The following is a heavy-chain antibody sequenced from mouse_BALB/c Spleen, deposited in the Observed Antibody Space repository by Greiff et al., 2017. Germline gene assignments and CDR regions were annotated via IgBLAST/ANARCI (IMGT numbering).Heavy chain of an antibody. V-gene: IGHV5-6-5*01. CDR3: ERQGYYGNYDFDY. CDR1: GFTFSSYA. J-gene: IGHJ2*01. CDR2: ISSGGST. Sequence: EVQVVESGGGLVKPGGSLKLSCAASGFTFSSYAMSWVRQTPEKRLEWVASISSGGSTYYPDSVKGRFTISRDNARNILYLQMSSLRSEDTAMYYCERQGYYGNYDFDYWGQGTTLTVSS. D-gene: IGHD2-1*01.